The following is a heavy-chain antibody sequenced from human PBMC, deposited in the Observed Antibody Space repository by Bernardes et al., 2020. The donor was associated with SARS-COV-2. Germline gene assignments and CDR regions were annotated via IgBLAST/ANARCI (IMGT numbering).Heavy chain of an antibody. CDR3: AGSSCGIDCYIGGLRSWDYGMDV. Sequence: LSLTCTVSGASISSSNYYWGWIRQPPGKGLEWVGSIYSSGSSYYNPSLQSRVSASVDTSTNQFSLRLAFMTAADTAVYYCAGSSCGIDCYIGGLRSWDYGMDVWGRGTTVTVSS. CDR1: GASISSSNYY. J-gene: IGHJ6*02. D-gene: IGHD2-21*02. V-gene: IGHV4-39*01. CDR2: IYSSGSS.